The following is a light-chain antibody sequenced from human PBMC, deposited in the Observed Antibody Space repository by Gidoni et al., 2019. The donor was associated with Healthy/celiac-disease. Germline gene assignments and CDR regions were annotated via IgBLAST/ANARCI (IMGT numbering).Light chain of an antibody. V-gene: IGLV2-14*01. Sequence: QSALTQPPSVSGSPGPSITISCTGTSSDVGGYNYVSWYQQHPGKAPKLMIYEVSNRPSGVSNRFSGSKSGNTASLTISGLQAEDEADYYCSSYTSSSTGVVFGGGTKLTVL. CDR3: SSYTSSSTGVV. CDR1: SSDVGGYNY. CDR2: EVS. J-gene: IGLJ2*01.